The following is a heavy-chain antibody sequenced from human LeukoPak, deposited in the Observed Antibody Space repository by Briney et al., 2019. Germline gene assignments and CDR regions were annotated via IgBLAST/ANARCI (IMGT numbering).Heavy chain of an antibody. J-gene: IGHJ4*02. CDR2: ISGTGGST. D-gene: IGHD1-20*01. Sequence: GGSLRLSCAASGFTFDDYAMHWVRQAPGKGLEWVSAISGTGGSTYYAGSVKGRFTISRDNSKNTLYLQMNSLRAEDTAVYYCAKDTITRKSFDYWGQGTLVTVSS. V-gene: IGHV3-23*01. CDR1: GFTFDDYA. CDR3: AKDTITRKSFDY.